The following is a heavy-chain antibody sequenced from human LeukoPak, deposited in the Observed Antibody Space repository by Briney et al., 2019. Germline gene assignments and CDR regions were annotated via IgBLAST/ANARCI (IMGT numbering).Heavy chain of an antibody. CDR3: ARLLGGSDYAFYYYYYYMDV. V-gene: IGHV4-39*07. Sequence: SETLSLTCSVSGGSISSSSYFWGWIRQPPGKGLEWIASVHYSGSTYYNPSLKSRLTISVDTSKNQFSLKLSSVTAADTAVYYCARLLGGSDYAFYYYYYYMDVWGKGTTVTVSS. D-gene: IGHD3-16*01. J-gene: IGHJ6*03. CDR1: GGSISSSSYF. CDR2: VHYSGST.